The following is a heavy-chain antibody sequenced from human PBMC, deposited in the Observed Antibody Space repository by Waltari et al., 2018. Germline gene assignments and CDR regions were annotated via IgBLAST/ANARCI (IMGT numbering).Heavy chain of an antibody. Sequence: EVQLLESGGGLVQPGGSLRLSCAASGFTLNPYTMNWVRQAPGKGLEWVSAIGGGGTTLYADSVKGRFTISRDNSKSTVYLQMNSLTAEDTALYYCAMKKGGSYPFDYWGQGTLVTVSS. CDR1: GFTLNPYT. D-gene: IGHD3-16*01. CDR2: IGGGGTT. CDR3: AMKKGGSYPFDY. V-gene: IGHV3-23*01. J-gene: IGHJ4*02.